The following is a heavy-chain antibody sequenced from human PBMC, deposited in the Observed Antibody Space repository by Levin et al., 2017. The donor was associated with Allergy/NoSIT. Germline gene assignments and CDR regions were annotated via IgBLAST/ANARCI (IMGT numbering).Heavy chain of an antibody. D-gene: IGHD3-10*01. CDR2: IYYSGST. J-gene: IGHJ6*02. V-gene: IGHV4-39*01. CDR1: GGSISSSSYY. Sequence: SETLSLTCTVSGGSISSSSYYWGWIRQPPGKGLEWIGSIYYSGSTYYNPSLKSRVTISVDTSKNQFSLKLSSVTAADTAVYYCARRRITMVRGVIYYYYGMDGWGQGTTVTVSS. CDR3: ARRRITMVRGVIYYYYGMDG.